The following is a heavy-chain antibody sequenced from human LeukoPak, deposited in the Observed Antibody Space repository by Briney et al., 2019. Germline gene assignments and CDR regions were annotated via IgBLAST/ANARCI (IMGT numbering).Heavy chain of an antibody. J-gene: IGHJ4*02. CDR1: GYTFTGYY. CDR3: ARVRIVGALVDY. V-gene: IGHV1-2*02. CDR2: INPNSGGT. D-gene: IGHD1-26*01. Sequence: EASVNVSCKASGYTFTGYYMHWVRQAPGQGLEWMGWINPNSGGTNYAQKFQGRVTMTRDTSISTAYMELSRLRSDDTAVYYCARVRIVGALVDYWGQGTLVTVSS.